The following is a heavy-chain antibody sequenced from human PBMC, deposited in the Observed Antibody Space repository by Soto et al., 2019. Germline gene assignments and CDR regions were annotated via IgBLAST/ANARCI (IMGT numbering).Heavy chain of an antibody. J-gene: IGHJ3*02. CDR3: ASHSGHGDAFDI. D-gene: IGHD5-12*01. CDR1: GGSISSGGYY. CDR2: IYYSGST. Sequence: PSETLSLTCTVSGGSISSGGYYWSWIRQHPGKGLEWIGYIYYSGSTYYNPSLKSRVTISVDTSKNQFSLKLSSVTAADTAVCYCASHSGHGDAFDIWGQGTMVTVSS. V-gene: IGHV4-31*03.